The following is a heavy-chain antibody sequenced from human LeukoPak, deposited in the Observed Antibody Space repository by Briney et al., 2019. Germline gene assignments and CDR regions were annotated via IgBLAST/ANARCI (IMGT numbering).Heavy chain of an antibody. D-gene: IGHD1-1*01. CDR1: GFTFSDYY. CDR2: ISSSGSTI. CDR3: ARSSATTNFAFDY. Sequence: GGSLRLSCAASGFTFSDYYMSWIRQAPGKGLEWVSYISSSGSTIYYADSVKGRFTISRDNAKNSLYLQMNSLRAEDTAVYYCARSSATTNFAFDYWGQGTLVTVSS. J-gene: IGHJ4*02. V-gene: IGHV3-11*01.